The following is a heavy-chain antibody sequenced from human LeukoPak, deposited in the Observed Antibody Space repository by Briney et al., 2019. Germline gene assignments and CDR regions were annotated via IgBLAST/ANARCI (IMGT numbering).Heavy chain of an antibody. J-gene: IGHJ4*02. CDR3: VRSAFHAGSGNYYDY. V-gene: IGHV3-30*19. Sequence: PGGSLRLSCAASGFSFKDTGMHWVRQAPGKGLEWVAVISYDGSNKYYADSVKGRFTISRDNSKNTLYLQMNSLRAEDTAVYYCVRSAFHAGSGNYYDYWGQGTLVTVSS. D-gene: IGHD3-22*01. CDR2: ISYDGSNK. CDR1: GFSFKDTG.